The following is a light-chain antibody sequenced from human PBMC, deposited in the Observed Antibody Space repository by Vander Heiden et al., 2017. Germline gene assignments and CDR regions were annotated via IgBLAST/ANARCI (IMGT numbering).Light chain of an antibody. CDR3: VVYMNSGISWV. CDR2: NTN. CDR1: SGPVSTSYY. V-gene: IGLV8-61*01. Sequence: QTVVTQEPSFSVSPGGTVTLTCGLSSGPVSTSYYPSWYQQTPGQAPRTLLFNTNIRSSGVPDRFSGSILGNKAALTITGAQADDESDYYCVVYMNSGISWVFGGGTKLTVL. J-gene: IGLJ3*02.